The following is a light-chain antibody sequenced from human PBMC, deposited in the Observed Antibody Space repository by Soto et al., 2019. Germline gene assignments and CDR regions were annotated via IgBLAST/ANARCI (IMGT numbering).Light chain of an antibody. Sequence: EIVLTQSPGTLSLSPGERATLSCRASQSVSNNYLAWYQQKPGQAPRLLIYGASNRATGIPDRFSGSGSGTDFTLTISRLEPEDFAVYYWQQYGSSGTFGQGTKVDMK. CDR1: QSVSNNY. J-gene: IGKJ1*01. V-gene: IGKV3-20*01. CDR2: GAS. CDR3: QQYGSSGT.